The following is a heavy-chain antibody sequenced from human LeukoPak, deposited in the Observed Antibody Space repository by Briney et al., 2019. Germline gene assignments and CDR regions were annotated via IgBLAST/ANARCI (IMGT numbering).Heavy chain of an antibody. D-gene: IGHD3-9*01. J-gene: IGHJ4*02. CDR2: IRYDGSNK. CDR3: ANAPKRHYDILTGYFPLPPY. CDR1: GFTISSFG. Sequence: GGSLRLSCAASGFTISSFGMHWVRQAPGKGLEWVAFIRYDGSNKYYADSVKGRFTISRDNSKNTLYLQMNSLRAEDTAVYYCANAPKRHYDILTGYFPLPPYWGQGTLVTVSS. V-gene: IGHV3-30*02.